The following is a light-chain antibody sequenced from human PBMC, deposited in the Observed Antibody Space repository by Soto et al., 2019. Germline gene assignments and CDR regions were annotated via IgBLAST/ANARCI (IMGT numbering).Light chain of an antibody. CDR3: SSYTGTNNFGV. CDR1: SRDFGGYNY. J-gene: IGLJ1*01. V-gene: IGLV2-8*01. Sequence: QSVLTQPPSAYGVPGQSVTISCTGSSRDFGGYNYVSWYQQHPGKAPKLVIYEVMKRPSGVPVRFSGSKSGNTASLTVSGLQAEDEADYYCSSYTGTNNFGVFGPGTKVTVL. CDR2: EVM.